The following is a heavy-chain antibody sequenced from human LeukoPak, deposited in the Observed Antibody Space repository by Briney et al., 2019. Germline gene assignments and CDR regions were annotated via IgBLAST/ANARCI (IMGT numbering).Heavy chain of an antibody. Sequence: PSETLSLTCTVSGGSISSSSYYWGWIRQPPGKGLEWIGSIYYSGSTYYNPSLKSRVTISVDTSKNQFSLKLSSVTAADTAVCYCARSPMWLDAFDIWGQGTMVTVSS. V-gene: IGHV4-39*01. CDR3: ARSPMWLDAFDI. D-gene: IGHD5-12*01. CDR1: GGSISSSSYY. J-gene: IGHJ3*02. CDR2: IYYSGST.